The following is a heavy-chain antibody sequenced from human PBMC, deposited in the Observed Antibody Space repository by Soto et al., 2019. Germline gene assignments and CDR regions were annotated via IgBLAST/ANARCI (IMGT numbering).Heavy chain of an antibody. Sequence: GESLKISCKGSGYTFTTYWITWVRQTPGKGLEWMGRIDPGNSYTSYNPSFQGHVTLSADMSISTAYLQWSGLKASDTAMYYCARGVRAGVDYWGQGTLVTVSS. CDR1: GYTFTTYW. CDR3: ARGVRAGVDY. J-gene: IGHJ4*02. V-gene: IGHV5-10-1*01. CDR2: IDPGNSYT. D-gene: IGHD1-26*01.